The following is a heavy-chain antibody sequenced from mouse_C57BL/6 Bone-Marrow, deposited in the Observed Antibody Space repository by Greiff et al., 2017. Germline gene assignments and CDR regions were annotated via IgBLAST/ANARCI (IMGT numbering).Heavy chain of an antibody. D-gene: IGHD2-12*01. CDR2: IYPTNGNT. Sequence: VQLQQSGAELARPGASVKLSCKASGYTFTSYGIRWVKQRTGQGLEWIGEIYPTNGNTYYNAKFKGKATLTADKSCSTAYMQLRSLTSKDFAVYSCARHYRRYLDVGGTGTRVTV. V-gene: IGHV1-81*01. CDR1: GYTFTSYG. J-gene: IGHJ1*03. CDR3: ARHYRRYLDV.